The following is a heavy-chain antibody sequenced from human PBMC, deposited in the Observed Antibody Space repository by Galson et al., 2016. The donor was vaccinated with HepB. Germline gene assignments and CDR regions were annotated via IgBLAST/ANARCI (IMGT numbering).Heavy chain of an antibody. J-gene: IGHJ3*01. Sequence: SLRLSCAASGFTFSLYGMQWVRQAPGKGLEWVAVVWFDGYPKFYADSVRGRFTVSRDSSRDTVDLQMNNLRAEDTAMYFCARDLGVRGYGREPRDAYDLWGQGTMVSVSS. CDR3: ARDLGVRGYGREPRDAYDL. D-gene: IGHD3-10*01. CDR2: VWFDGYPK. CDR1: GFTFSLYG. V-gene: IGHV3-33*01.